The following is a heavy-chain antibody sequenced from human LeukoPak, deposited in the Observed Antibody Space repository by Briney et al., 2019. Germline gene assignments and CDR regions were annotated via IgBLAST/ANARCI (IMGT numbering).Heavy chain of an antibody. CDR2: IYPGDSVT. V-gene: IGHV5-51*01. CDR3: ARAPLQYCSGGSCQSPPDY. Sequence: GESLKISCKGSGYSFTSYWIGWVRQMPGKGLEWMGIIYPGDSVTRYSPSFQGQVTISADKSISTAYLQWSSLKASDTAMYYCARAPLQYCSGGSCQSPPDYWGQGTLVTVSS. D-gene: IGHD2-15*01. J-gene: IGHJ4*02. CDR1: GYSFTSYW.